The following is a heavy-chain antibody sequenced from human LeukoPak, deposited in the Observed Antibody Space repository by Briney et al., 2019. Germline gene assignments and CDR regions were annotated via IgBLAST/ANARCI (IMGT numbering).Heavy chain of an antibody. D-gene: IGHD3-10*01. V-gene: IGHV3-7*01. CDR1: GFTFSNYW. CDR2: IKQDGSEK. Sequence: PGGSLRLSCAASGFTFSNYWMSWVRQAPGKGLEWVANIKQDGSEKYYVNSVKGRFTISRDNAKNLLYLQMNSLRAGDTAIYYCARGPDPVVRGPRRAFDLWGQGTRVTVSS. CDR3: ARGPDPVVRGPRRAFDL. J-gene: IGHJ3*01.